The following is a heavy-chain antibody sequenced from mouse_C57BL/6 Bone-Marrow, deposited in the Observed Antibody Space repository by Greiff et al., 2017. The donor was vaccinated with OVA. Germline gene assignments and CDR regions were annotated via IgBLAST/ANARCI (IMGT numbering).Heavy chain of an antibody. Sequence: VQLQQPGAELVRPGTSVKLSCKASGYTFTSYWMHWVKQRHGQGLEWIGVIDPSDSYTNYNQKFKGKATLTVDTSSSTAYMQLSSRTSEDSAVYYCARGGGNYEGYYAMDYWGQGTSVTVSS. V-gene: IGHV1-59*01. CDR2: IDPSDSYT. D-gene: IGHD2-1*01. J-gene: IGHJ4*01. CDR1: GYTFTSYW. CDR3: ARGGGNYEGYYAMDY.